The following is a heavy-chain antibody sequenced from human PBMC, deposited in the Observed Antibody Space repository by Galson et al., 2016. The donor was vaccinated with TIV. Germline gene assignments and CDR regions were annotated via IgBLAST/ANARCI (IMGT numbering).Heavy chain of an antibody. CDR3: AILGQWRMGDFDY. D-gene: IGHD2-8*01. CDR1: GVSISSSSYY. V-gene: IGHV4-39*01. CDR2: IYYSVTT. Sequence: ETLSLTCSVSGVSISSSSYYWGWIRQPPGKGLEWIGTIYYSVTTYYNPSPKSRVAISVDTSQNQFSLHLSSVTAADTAVYYCAILGQWRMGDFDYWGQGTLVAVSS. J-gene: IGHJ4*02.